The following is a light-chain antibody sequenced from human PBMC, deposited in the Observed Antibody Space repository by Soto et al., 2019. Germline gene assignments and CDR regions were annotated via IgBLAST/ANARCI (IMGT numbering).Light chain of an antibody. CDR2: AAS. CDR1: QSFSSNY. V-gene: IGKV3-20*01. CDR3: HQRQSWPRT. J-gene: IGKJ1*01. Sequence: EIVLTQSPGTLSLSPGERATLSCRASQSFSSNYLAWYQRKPGQPPRLLIYAASSRATGVPARFSGSGSGTDFTLTISDVEPEDFAVYYCHQRQSWPRTFGQGTKVDIK.